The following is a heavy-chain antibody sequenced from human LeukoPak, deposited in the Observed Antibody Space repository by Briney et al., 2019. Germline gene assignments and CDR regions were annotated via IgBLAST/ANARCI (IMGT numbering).Heavy chain of an antibody. CDR1: GHTLTEFS. J-gene: IGHJ4*02. V-gene: IGHV1-24*01. D-gene: IGHD2-21*01. CDR3: ATGSIVYDY. CDR2: FDPERGET. Sequence: GTPVKVSCKVSGHTLTEFSMEWVRQAPGKGLEWMGGFDPERGETIYAQKFQGRITMTEDTSTDTAYMELSSLTSEDTAVYYCATGSIVYDYWGQGTLVTVSS.